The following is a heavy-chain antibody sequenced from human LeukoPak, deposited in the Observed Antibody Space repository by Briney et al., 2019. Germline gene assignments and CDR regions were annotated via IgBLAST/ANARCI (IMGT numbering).Heavy chain of an antibody. J-gene: IGHJ6*02. CDR2: INHSGST. D-gene: IGHD2-15*01. Sequence: PSETLSLTCAVYGGSFSGYYWSWIRQPPGKGLERIGEINHSGSTNYNPSLKSRVTISVDTSKNQFSLKLSSVTAADTAVYYCASLGTPRLYYGMDVWGQGTTVTVSS. CDR1: GGSFSGYY. CDR3: ASLGTPRLYYGMDV. V-gene: IGHV4-34*01.